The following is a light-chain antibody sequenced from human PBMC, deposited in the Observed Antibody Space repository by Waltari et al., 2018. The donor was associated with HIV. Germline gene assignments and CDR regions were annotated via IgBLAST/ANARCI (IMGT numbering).Light chain of an antibody. Sequence: QSVLTQPPSVSGAPGQRVTISCTGSSSNIGAYDLHWYQQLPGRAPKLLIYANNNRPSGVPDRFSGSKSGTAASLAIAGLQIEDEGDYFCQSYDNSLRVSYVFSAGTRVTVL. CDR2: ANN. CDR3: QSYDNSLRVSYV. V-gene: IGLV1-40*01. CDR1: SSNIGAYD. J-gene: IGLJ1*01.